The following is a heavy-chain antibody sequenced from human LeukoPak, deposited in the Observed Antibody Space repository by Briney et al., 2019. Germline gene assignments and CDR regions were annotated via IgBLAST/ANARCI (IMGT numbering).Heavy chain of an antibody. J-gene: IGHJ4*02. CDR3: ARSRGMNYGSGSYDY. CDR2: IYTSGST. D-gene: IGHD3-10*01. V-gene: IGHV4-59*10. CDR1: GGSFSGYY. Sequence: SETLSLTCAVYGGSFSGYYWSWIRQPPGKGLEWIGRIYTSGSTNYNPSLKSRVTMSVDTSKNQFSLKLSSVTAADTAVYYCARSRGMNYGSGSYDYWGQGTLVTVSS.